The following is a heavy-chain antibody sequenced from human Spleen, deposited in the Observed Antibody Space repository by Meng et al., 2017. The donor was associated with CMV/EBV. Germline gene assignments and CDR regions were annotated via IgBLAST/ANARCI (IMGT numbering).Heavy chain of an antibody. Sequence: GESLKISGAASGFTFSSYAMHWVRQAPGKGLEWMGVMSHDGRNKYCTDSVKGRFTISRDNSKNTLYLQMTSLRVEDTAVYYCAREGEQYYFDYWGQGTLVTVSS. CDR1: GFTFSSYA. V-gene: IGHV3-30*04. J-gene: IGHJ4*02. D-gene: IGHD1/OR15-1a*01. CDR2: MSHDGRNK. CDR3: AREGEQYYFDY.